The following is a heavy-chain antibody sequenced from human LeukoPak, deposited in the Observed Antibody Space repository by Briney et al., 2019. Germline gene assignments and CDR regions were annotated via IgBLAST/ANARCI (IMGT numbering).Heavy chain of an antibody. V-gene: IGHV4-34*01. D-gene: IGHD5-12*01. Sequence: SETLSLTCAVYGGSFSGYYWSWIRQPPGKGLEWIGEINHSGSTNHNPSLKSRVTISVDTSKNQFFLKLSSVTAADTAVYYCAREDGSSGYDDFWGQGTLVTVSS. CDR2: INHSGST. J-gene: IGHJ4*02. CDR1: GGSFSGYY. CDR3: AREDGSSGYDDF.